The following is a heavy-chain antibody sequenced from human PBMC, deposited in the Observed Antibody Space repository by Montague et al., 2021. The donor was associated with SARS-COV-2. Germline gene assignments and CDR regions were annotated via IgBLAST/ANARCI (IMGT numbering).Heavy chain of an antibody. J-gene: IGHJ4*02. CDR3: AKSADHNYFLDS. Sequence: SETLSLTCAVSGYSISSSNWWGWIRQAPGGGLEWIGYIYHTGSTYYNPSLKSRVTMSVDKSNNLFSLELSTVTAVDTAVYYCAKSADHNYFLDSWGQGTPVTVSS. V-gene: IGHV4-28*01. D-gene: IGHD5-24*01. CDR2: IYHTGST. CDR1: GYSISSSNW.